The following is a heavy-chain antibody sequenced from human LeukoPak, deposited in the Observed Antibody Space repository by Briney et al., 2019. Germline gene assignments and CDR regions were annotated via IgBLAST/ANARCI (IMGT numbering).Heavy chain of an antibody. V-gene: IGHV4-59*01. CDR1: GGSISSYY. J-gene: IGHJ3*02. CDR3: AREWAVTTTNLVAFDI. CDR2: IYYSGST. Sequence: SETLSLTCTVYGGSISSYYWSWIRQPPGKGLEWIGYIYYSGSTNYNPSLKSRVTISVDTSKNQFSLKLSSVTAADTAVYYCAREWAVTTTNLVAFDIWGQGTMVTVSS. D-gene: IGHD4-17*01.